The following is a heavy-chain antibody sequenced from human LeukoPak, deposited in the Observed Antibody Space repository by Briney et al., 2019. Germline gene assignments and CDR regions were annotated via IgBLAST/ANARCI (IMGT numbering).Heavy chain of an antibody. CDR3: ASRYCSSTSCYLEYRNWLDP. Sequence: PSETLSLTCAVYGGSFSGYYWSWLRQPPGKGLEWIGEINHSGSTNYNPSLKSRVTISVDTSKNQFSLKLSSVTAADTAVYYCASRYCSSTSCYLEYRNWLDPWGQGTLVTVSS. J-gene: IGHJ5*02. D-gene: IGHD2-2*01. V-gene: IGHV4-34*01. CDR2: INHSGST. CDR1: GGSFSGYY.